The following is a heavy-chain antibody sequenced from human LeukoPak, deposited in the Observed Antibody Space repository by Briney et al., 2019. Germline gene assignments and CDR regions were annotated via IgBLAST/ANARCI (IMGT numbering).Heavy chain of an antibody. CDR1: GFTFSSYG. CDR2: ISYDGSNK. Sequence: GRSLRLSCAASGFTFSSYGMHWVRQAPGKGLEWVAVISYDGSNKYYADSVKGRFTISRDNSKNTLYLQMNSLRAEDTAVYYCAKPLWFGELSGPFDYWGQGTLVTVSS. J-gene: IGHJ4*02. CDR3: AKPLWFGELSGPFDY. V-gene: IGHV3-30*18. D-gene: IGHD3-10*01.